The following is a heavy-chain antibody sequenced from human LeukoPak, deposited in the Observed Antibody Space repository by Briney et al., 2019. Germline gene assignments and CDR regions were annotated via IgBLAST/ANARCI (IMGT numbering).Heavy chain of an antibody. V-gene: IGHV4-39*01. CDR3: ARGAGYSSSWYFDY. CDR1: GGSISSSSYY. Sequence: SETLSLTCTVSGGSISSSSYYWGWIRQPPGKGLEWIGSIYYSGSTYYNPSLKSRVTISVDTSKNQFSLKLSSVTAADTAVYYCARGAGYSSSWYFDYWGREPWSPSPQ. D-gene: IGHD6-13*01. CDR2: IYYSGST. J-gene: IGHJ4*02.